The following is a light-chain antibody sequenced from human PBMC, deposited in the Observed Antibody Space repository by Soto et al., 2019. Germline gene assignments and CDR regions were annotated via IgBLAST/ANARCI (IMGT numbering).Light chain of an antibody. J-gene: IGKJ1*01. Sequence: EIVLTRSPDTLSLSPGGRATLSCRASQSIRSERLAWYQQKPGQAPRLLIYGASSRDTGIPDRFSGSGSGTDFTLTISRLEPEDFAVYYCQQYGSSPKTFGQGTKVDIK. CDR2: GAS. V-gene: IGKV3-20*01. CDR1: QSIRSER. CDR3: QQYGSSPKT.